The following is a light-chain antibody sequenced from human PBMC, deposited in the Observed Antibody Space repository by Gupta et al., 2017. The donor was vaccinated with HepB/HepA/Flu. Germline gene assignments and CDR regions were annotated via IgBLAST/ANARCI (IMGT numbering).Light chain of an antibody. CDR1: QSVTKD. V-gene: IGKV3-15*01. J-gene: IGKJ4*01. Sequence: EIVMTQSPVILSVSPGERATVSCRASQSVTKDLAWYQQKDGQAPRLLIYGASVRTAGIPARFSGSGSGTEFTLTISSLQSEDFAVYYCQQYNKWPPLTFGGGTKVEIK. CDR2: GAS. CDR3: QQYNKWPPLT.